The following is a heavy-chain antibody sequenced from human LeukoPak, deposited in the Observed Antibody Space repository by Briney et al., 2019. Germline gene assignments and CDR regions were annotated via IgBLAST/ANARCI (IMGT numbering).Heavy chain of an antibody. D-gene: IGHD2-15*01. CDR3: ATGGRSGVAFES. J-gene: IGHJ4*02. CDR1: GFIASSNY. CDR2: IYSGGST. Sequence: GGSLRLSCTVSGFIASSNYMSWVRQAPGKGREWVSLIYSGGSTNNADSVMGRSTISRDKSNNTLYLQRNSLRAEDTAVYYCATGGRSGVAFESWGQGTLVTVSS. V-gene: IGHV3-53*01.